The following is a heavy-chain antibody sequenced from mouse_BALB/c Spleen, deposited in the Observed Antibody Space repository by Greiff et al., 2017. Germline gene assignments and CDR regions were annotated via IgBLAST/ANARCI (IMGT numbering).Heavy chain of an antibody. J-gene: IGHJ4*01. CDR3: ARGNSYAMDY. Sequence: QVHVKQSGPELVKPGASVRISCKASGYTFTSYYIHWVKQRPGQGLEWIGWIYPGNVNTKYNEKFKGKATLTADKSSSTAYMQLSSLTSEDSAVYFCARGNSYAMDYWGQGTSVTVSS. V-gene: IGHV1S56*01. D-gene: IGHD2-1*01. CDR2: IYPGNVNT. CDR1: GYTFTSYY.